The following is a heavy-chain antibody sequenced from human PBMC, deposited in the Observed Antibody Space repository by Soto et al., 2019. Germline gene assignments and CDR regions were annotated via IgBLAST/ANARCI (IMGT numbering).Heavy chain of an antibody. CDR1: DGSVNSGNYY. CDR3: AREEKQLSRYGGDFDY. J-gene: IGHJ4*02. Sequence: PSKTLSLTCTVSDGSVNSGNYYWSWIRQPPGRGLEWIGHIYYIGATNYNPSLKSRVAISVDTSKNQFSLKVNSVTAADTAVYFCAREEKQLSRYGGDFDYWGQGIQVTVSS. V-gene: IGHV4-61*01. D-gene: IGHD3-16*01. CDR2: IYYIGAT.